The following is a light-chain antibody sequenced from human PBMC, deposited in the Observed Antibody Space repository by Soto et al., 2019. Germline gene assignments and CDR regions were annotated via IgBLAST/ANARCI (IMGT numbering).Light chain of an antibody. CDR2: AAS. V-gene: IGKV1-12*01. CDR3: QQTSSFPLT. Sequence: DIQLTQSPCSVSASVGDRVTITCRASQGITSWLAWYQQKPGRAPKLLIYAASSLQSGVPSRFSGSGSGRDFTLTISSLQPEDFATYFCQQTSSFPLTFGGGPKVEIK. CDR1: QGITSW. J-gene: IGKJ4*01.